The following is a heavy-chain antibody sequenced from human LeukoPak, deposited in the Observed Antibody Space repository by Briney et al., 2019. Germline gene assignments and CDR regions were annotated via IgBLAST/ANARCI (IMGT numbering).Heavy chain of an antibody. CDR2: IYYSGST. J-gene: IGHJ4*02. CDR3: ARVGGDYVDY. V-gene: IGHV4-34*01. D-gene: IGHD1-26*01. Sequence: SETLSLTCAVYGGSFSGYYWSWIRQPPGKGLEWIGSIYYSGSTYYNPSLKSRVTISVDTSKNQFSLKLSSVTAADTAVYYCARVGGDYVDYWGQGTLVTVSS. CDR1: GGSFSGYY.